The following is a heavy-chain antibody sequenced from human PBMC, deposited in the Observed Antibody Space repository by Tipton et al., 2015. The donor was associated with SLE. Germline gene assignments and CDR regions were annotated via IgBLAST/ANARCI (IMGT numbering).Heavy chain of an antibody. CDR3: GRDVFGVGSDAFDI. CDR1: GFTFSSYG. V-gene: IGHV3-48*01. D-gene: IGHD3-3*01. CDR2: ISSSSSTI. J-gene: IGHJ3*02. Sequence: SLRLSCAASGFTFSSYGMHWVRQAPGKGLEWVSYISSSSSTIYYADSVKGRFTISRDNAKNSLYLQMNSLRAEDTAVYYCGRDVFGVGSDAFDIWAQGTMVTVSS.